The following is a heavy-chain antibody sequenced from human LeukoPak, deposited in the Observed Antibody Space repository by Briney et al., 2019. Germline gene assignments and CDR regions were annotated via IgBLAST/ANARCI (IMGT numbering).Heavy chain of an antibody. J-gene: IGHJ4*02. CDR3: AKDMWGFGELLSGPFDY. CDR1: GFTFDDYA. V-gene: IGHV3-9*01. CDR2: IGWNSGSI. D-gene: IGHD3-10*01. Sequence: PGGSLRLSCAASGFTFDDYAMHWVRQAPGKGLEWVSGIGWNSGSIGYADSVKGRFTISRDNAKNSLYLQMNSLRAEDTALYYCAKDMWGFGELLSGPFDYWGQGTLVTVSS.